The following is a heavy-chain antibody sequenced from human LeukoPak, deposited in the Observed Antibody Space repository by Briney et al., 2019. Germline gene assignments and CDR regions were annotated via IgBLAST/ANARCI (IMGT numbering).Heavy chain of an antibody. J-gene: IGHJ6*03. CDR3: ASLIRAGTFYYYMDV. CDR1: GDSVSNVSYY. Sequence: SETLSLTCTVSGDSVSNVSYYWAWIRQPPGKGLEWIANVYYTGSTYYSPSLKSRVAMSVDVSKNQFSLTLSSVTAADMGVYFCASLIRAGTFYYYMDVWGRGTTVTVSS. CDR2: VYYTGST. D-gene: IGHD2-21*01. V-gene: IGHV4-39*01.